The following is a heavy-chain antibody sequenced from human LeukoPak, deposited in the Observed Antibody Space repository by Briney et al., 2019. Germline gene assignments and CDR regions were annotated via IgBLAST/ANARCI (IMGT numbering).Heavy chain of an antibody. Sequence: GGSLRLSCAASGFTFSDYYMSWIRQAPGKGRERVSYISSSGSTIYYADSVKGRFTISRDNAKNSLYLQVNSLRAEDTAVYYCARGEAYCGGDCSFFDYWGQGTLVTVSS. CDR3: ARGEAYCGGDCSFFDY. CDR2: ISSSGSTI. V-gene: IGHV3-11*01. D-gene: IGHD2-21*02. CDR1: GFTFSDYY. J-gene: IGHJ4*02.